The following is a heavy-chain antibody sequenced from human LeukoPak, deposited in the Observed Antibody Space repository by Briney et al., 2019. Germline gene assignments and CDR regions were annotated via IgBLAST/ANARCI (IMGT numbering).Heavy chain of an antibody. J-gene: IGHJ4*02. D-gene: IGHD2-2*01. CDR3: ARVGRCSSTSCSNLFDY. Sequence: ASVKVSCKASGYTFTGHYMHWARQAPGQGLEWMGWINPNSGGTNYAQKFQGRVTMTRDTSISTAYMELSRLRSDDTAVYYCARVGRCSSTSCSNLFDYWGQGTLVTVSS. CDR1: GYTFTGHY. V-gene: IGHV1-2*02. CDR2: INPNSGGT.